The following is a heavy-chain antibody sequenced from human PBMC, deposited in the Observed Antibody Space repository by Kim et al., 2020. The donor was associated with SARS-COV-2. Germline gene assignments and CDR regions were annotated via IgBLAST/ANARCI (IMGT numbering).Heavy chain of an antibody. J-gene: IGHJ5*02. D-gene: IGHD3-3*01. CDR1: GFTFSSYA. Sequence: GGSLRLSCAASGFTFSSYAMSWVRQAPGKGLEWVSAISGSGGSTYYADSVKGRFTISRDNSKNTLYLQMNSLRAEDTAVYYCAKRGVLDYAPTALYNWFDPWGQGTLVTVSS. V-gene: IGHV3-23*01. CDR2: ISGSGGST. CDR3: AKRGVLDYAPTALYNWFDP.